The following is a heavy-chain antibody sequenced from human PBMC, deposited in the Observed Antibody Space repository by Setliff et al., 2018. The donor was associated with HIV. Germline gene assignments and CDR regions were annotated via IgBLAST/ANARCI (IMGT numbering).Heavy chain of an antibody. CDR1: GFTFSSYA. CDR2: INSNGVST. CDR3: AKGASFSGSYFDY. J-gene: IGHJ4*02. V-gene: IGHV3-23*01. Sequence: GGSLRLSCAASGFTFSSYAMSWVRQAPGKGLEWVSTINSNGVSTYYADSVKGRFTISRDNSKNTLSLQMNSLRVEDKDVYYCAKGASFSGSYFDYWGQGTLVTVS. D-gene: IGHD5-12*01.